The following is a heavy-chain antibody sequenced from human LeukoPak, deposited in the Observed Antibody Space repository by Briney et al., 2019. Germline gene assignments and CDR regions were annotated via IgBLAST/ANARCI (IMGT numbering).Heavy chain of an antibody. Sequence: ASVKVSCKASGYTFTAYYIHWVRQAPGQGLEWMGWINPNSGGTNYAQKFQGRVTMTRDTSISTAYMELSRLRSDDTAVYYCARDDFYYGSGRSMDVWGKGTTVTISS. CDR3: ARDDFYYGSGRSMDV. CDR2: INPNSGGT. J-gene: IGHJ6*03. V-gene: IGHV1-2*02. D-gene: IGHD3-10*01. CDR1: GYTFTAYY.